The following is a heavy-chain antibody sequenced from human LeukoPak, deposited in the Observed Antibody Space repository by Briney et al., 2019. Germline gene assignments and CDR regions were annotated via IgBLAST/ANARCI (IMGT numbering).Heavy chain of an antibody. J-gene: IGHJ6*02. D-gene: IGHD1-14*01. CDR3: ARGARTLYYGMDV. V-gene: IGHV3-21*01. CDR2: ISSSSSYI. Sequence: PGGPLRLSCAASGFTFSSYSMNWVRQAPGKGLEWVSSISSSSSYIYYADSVKGRFTISRDNAKNSLYLQMNSLRAEDTAVYYCARGARTLYYGMDVWGQGTTVTVSS. CDR1: GFTFSSYS.